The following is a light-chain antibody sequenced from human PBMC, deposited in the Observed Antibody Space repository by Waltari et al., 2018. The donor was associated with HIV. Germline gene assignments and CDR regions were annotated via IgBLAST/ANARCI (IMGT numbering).Light chain of an antibody. CDR1: SCSVSARNY. J-gene: IGLJ2*01. CDR2: RTN. CDR3: VLNLGRGIVV. V-gene: IGLV8-61*01. Sequence: TVVTQEPSFTVSPGGTVTLTCGLSSCSVSARNYASWYQQIPGEAQLTLSHRTNTGSSGVPDRFSGSILGNKAALTITGAQADDESDYYCVLNLGRGIVVFGGVTKLSVL.